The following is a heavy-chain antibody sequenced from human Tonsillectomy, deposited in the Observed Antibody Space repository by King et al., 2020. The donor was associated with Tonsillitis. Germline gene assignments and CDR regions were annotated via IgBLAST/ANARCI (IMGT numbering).Heavy chain of an antibody. J-gene: IGHJ4*02. CDR2: IYSGGIT. CDR3: ARDLYSSGLFDY. Sequence: VQLVESGGGLIQPGGSLRLSCAASGFTVSFNYMNWVRQAPGKGLEWCSVIYSGGITYYAYSVKCRFTISRDNSKNTLYLQMNRLRAEDTAVYYCARDLYSSGLFDYWGQGTLVTVSS. V-gene: IGHV3-53*01. D-gene: IGHD6-25*01. CDR1: GFTVSFNY.